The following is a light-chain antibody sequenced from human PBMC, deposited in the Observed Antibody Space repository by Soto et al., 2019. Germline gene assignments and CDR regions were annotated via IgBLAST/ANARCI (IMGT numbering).Light chain of an antibody. J-gene: IGKJ1*01. CDR2: GTF. CDR3: QHYVNPGGT. V-gene: IGKV3-20*01. Sequence: EVVFTQSPGTLSLSPGEGAALSCRASQSITPSYLAWYQQKPGQAPRLVIYGTFTRATGIPDRFSGSGSGKDFTLTISRRGLKVLAVFYCQHYVNPGGTFGPGTRVDIK. CDR1: QSITPSY.